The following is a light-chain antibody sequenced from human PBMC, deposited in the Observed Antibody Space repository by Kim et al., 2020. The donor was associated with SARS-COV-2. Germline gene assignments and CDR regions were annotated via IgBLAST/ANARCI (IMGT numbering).Light chain of an antibody. CDR1: SLRTYY. Sequence: LARTVTITGQGVSLRTYYAAWYQQKPGQAPILLLYADSDRPAGVPDRFSGSSSGDTASLTITGARAEDEADYFCNSRDSSSHHWVFGGGAKLTVL. CDR3: NSRDSSSHHWV. V-gene: IGLV3-19*01. J-gene: IGLJ3*02. CDR2: ADS.